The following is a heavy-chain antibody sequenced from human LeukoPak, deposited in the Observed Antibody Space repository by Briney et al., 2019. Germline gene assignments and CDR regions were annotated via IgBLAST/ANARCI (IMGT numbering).Heavy chain of an antibody. CDR1: GGSISSYY. J-gene: IGHJ4*02. Sequence: PSETLSLTCTVSGGSISSYYWSWIRQPPGKGLEWIGFIYYSGTTNYNPSLKSRVTISLDTSKKQFSLKLSSVTAADTAVYFCAYSTVVTRGYYWGQGTLVTVSS. D-gene: IGHD4-23*01. CDR2: IYYSGTT. CDR3: AYSTVVTRGYY. V-gene: IGHV4-59*12.